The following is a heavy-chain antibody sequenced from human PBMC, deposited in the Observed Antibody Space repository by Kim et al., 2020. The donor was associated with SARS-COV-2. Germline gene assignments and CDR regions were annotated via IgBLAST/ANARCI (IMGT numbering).Heavy chain of an antibody. V-gene: IGHV3-11*04. Sequence: ADSVKGRFTISRDTAKNSLYLQMNSLRAEDTAVYYCARVHSSSWYSAFDIWGQGTMVTVSS. D-gene: IGHD6-13*01. CDR3: ARVHSSSWYSAFDI. J-gene: IGHJ3*02.